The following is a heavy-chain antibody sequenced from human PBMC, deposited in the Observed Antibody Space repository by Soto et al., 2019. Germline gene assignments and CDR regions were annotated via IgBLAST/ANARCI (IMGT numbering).Heavy chain of an antibody. CDR3: ATSYGSGYRAFDY. CDR1: GDTFDFHS. J-gene: IGHJ4*02. Sequence: QVQLVQSGAEVKRPGSSVKVSCKASGDTFDFHSINWVRQAPGLGLEWMGRINPILSMSNYAQRFQGRVTMTEDKSTSIAYMVLRSLRSEEMAIYYCATSYGSGYRAFDYWGQGALVTVSS. D-gene: IGHD3-10*01. CDR2: INPILSMS. V-gene: IGHV1-69*02.